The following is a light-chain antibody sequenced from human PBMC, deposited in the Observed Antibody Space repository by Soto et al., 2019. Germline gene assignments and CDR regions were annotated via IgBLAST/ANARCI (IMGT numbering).Light chain of an antibody. V-gene: IGKV3-15*01. Sequence: EIIMTQSPATLSVSPGERVTLSCRASESVSSNLAWFQQKPGQAPRPLIYAASTRATGISARFSGSGSGTEFTLTISSLQSEDAAVYYCQQYYNWPPLTFGGGTKVEI. CDR2: AAS. J-gene: IGKJ4*01. CDR1: ESVSSN. CDR3: QQYYNWPPLT.